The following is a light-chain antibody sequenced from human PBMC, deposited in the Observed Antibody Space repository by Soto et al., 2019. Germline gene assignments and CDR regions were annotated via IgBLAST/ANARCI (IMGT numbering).Light chain of an antibody. CDR2: GAS. J-gene: IGKJ2*02. Sequence: EIGFTQYTGTLSLSPGERATLSCRASQSVSSSYLAWYQQKHGQAPRLLIYGASSRATGIPDRFSGSGSGTDVTFTISRLEPEDFAVYYCQQYGSSSCTFGQGTKLEIK. CDR1: QSVSSSY. CDR3: QQYGSSSCT. V-gene: IGKV3-20*01.